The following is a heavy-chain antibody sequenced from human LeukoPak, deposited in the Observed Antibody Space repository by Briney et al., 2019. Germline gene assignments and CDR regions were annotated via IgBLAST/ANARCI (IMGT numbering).Heavy chain of an antibody. Sequence: GGSLRLSCAASGFTFSDYYMSWIRQAPGKRLEWVSYISSNSTYTNYADSVKGRFTISRDNAKNSLYLQMNSLRAADTAVYYCAIYRSYGDRDYWGQGTLVTVSS. J-gene: IGHJ4*02. V-gene: IGHV3-11*06. CDR1: GFTFSDYY. D-gene: IGHD4-17*01. CDR2: ISSNSTYT. CDR3: AIYRSYGDRDY.